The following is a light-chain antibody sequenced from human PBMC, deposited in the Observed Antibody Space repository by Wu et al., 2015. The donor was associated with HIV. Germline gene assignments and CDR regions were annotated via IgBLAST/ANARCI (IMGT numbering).Light chain of an antibody. Sequence: EIVMTQPPVTLSVSPGERATLSCRASQSVGRNLAWYQQKPGQAPRLLIYGTSIRATGVPARFRGSGSGTEFTLTISSMQSEDFAVYYCQQYNNWPPWTFGQGTKVEIK. CDR2: GTS. J-gene: IGKJ1*01. CDR3: QQYNNWPPWT. V-gene: IGKV3-15*01. CDR1: QSVGRN.